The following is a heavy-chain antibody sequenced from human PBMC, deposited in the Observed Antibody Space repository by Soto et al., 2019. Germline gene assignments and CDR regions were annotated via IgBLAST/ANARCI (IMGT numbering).Heavy chain of an antibody. CDR2: ISGSGGST. CDR3: ANRYDILTGYYPAGVLN. Sequence: GGSLRLSCAASGFTFSSYAMSWVRQAPGKGLEWVSAISGSGGSTYYADSVKGRFTISRDNSKNTLYLQMNSLRAEDTAVYYCANRYDILTGYYPAGVLNWGQGTLVTASS. CDR1: GFTFSSYA. J-gene: IGHJ4*02. D-gene: IGHD3-9*01. V-gene: IGHV3-23*01.